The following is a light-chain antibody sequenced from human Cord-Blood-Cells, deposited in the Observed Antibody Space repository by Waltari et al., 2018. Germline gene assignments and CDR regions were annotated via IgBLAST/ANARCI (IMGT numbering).Light chain of an antibody. V-gene: IGLV1-40*01. CDR1: SSNTGAGYD. CDR2: GNS. J-gene: IGLJ7*01. Sequence: QSVLTQPPSVSGAPGPRVTISCTGSSSNTGAGYDVHWYQQLPGTAPKLLIYGNSNRPSGVPDRFSGSKSGTSASLAITGLQAEDEADYYCQSYDSSLSGAVFGGGTQLTVL. CDR3: QSYDSSLSGAV.